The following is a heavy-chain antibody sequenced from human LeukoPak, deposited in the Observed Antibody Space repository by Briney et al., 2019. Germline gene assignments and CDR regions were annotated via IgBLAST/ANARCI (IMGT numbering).Heavy chain of an antibody. J-gene: IGHJ4*02. V-gene: IGHV3-23*01. CDR3: ARDQYDTWSRRGNFDS. CDR1: EFTFSSHA. CDR2: ITGNGAYT. D-gene: IGHD3-3*01. Sequence: PGGSLRLSCVASEFTFSSHAMSWVRQAPGKGLEWVSDITGNGAYTHYADSVKGRFTISRDNTKNSLYLQMNSLRAEDTAVFYCARDQYDTWSRRGNFDSWGQGTLVIVSS.